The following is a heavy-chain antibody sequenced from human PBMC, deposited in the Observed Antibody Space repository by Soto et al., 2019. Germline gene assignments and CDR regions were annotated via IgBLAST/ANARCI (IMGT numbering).Heavy chain of an antibody. Sequence: EVQLVESGGGLVKPGGSLRLSCAASGFTFSSYSMNWVRQAPGKGLELVSSISSSSSYIYYADSVKGRFTISRDNSKNSLYLQMNSLRAEDTAVYYCASRIAAAGSYYWCQGTLVTVSS. CDR2: ISSSSSYI. CDR1: GFTFSSYS. V-gene: IGHV3-21*01. CDR3: ASRIAAAGSYY. D-gene: IGHD6-13*01. J-gene: IGHJ4*02.